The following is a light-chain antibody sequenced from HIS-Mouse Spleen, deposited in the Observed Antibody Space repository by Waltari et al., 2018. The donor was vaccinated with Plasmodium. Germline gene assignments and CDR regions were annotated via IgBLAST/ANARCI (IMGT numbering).Light chain of an antibody. J-gene: IGKJ3*01. CDR3: QQYNNWSFT. CDR2: GAS. V-gene: IGKV3-15*01. CDR1: QSVSSN. Sequence: EVVITRPPATLTVSPGERATLSCRASQSVSSNLAWYQQKPGQAPRLLIYGASTRATGSPARFSGSGSGTEFTLTISSLQSEDFAVYYCQQYNNWSFTFGPGTKVDIK.